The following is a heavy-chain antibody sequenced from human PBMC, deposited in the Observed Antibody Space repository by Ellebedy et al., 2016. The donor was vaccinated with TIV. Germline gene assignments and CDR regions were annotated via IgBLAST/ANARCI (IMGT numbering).Heavy chain of an antibody. Sequence: MPGGSLRLSCTVSGGSNNRKSHYWGWIRRPPGKGLEWIGSGYYGGSAYYNPTLKSRVTIVVDTSKKNFSLELTSVTAADTAVYYCVRHESSGRSWHFDLWGRGALVTVSS. CDR2: GYYGGSA. V-gene: IGHV4-39*01. D-gene: IGHD3-22*01. CDR3: VRHESSGRSWHFDL. CDR1: GGSNNRKSHY. J-gene: IGHJ2*01.